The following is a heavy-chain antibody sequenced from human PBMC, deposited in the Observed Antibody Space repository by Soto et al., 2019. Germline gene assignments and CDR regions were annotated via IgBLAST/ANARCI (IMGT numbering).Heavy chain of an antibody. CDR3: ARLGQCSSTSCYGNWFDP. CDR1: GGSISSYY. CDR2: IYYSGST. Sequence: SETLSLTCTVSGGSISSYYWSWIRQPPGKGLEWIGYIYYSGSTNYNPSLKSRVTISVDTSKNQFSLKLSSVTAADTAVYYCARLGQCSSTSCYGNWFDPWGQGPLVTVSS. J-gene: IGHJ5*02. V-gene: IGHV4-59*08. D-gene: IGHD2-2*01.